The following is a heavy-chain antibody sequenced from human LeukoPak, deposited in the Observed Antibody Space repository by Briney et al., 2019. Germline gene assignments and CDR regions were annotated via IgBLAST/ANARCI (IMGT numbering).Heavy chain of an antibody. J-gene: IGHJ4*02. CDR1: GGPFRRYD. CDR3: AGDDGGNSVSDY. CDR2: NIPMLGTA. D-gene: IGHD4-23*01. V-gene: IGHV1-69*05. Sequence: TVKLFLKASGGPFRRYDHSWVRQAPAQGLEWVGRNIPMLGTANYAQKFQGRVTITTDESTSTAYMWLSRLRSEDTSVYYCAGDDGGNSVSDYWGQGTLVTVSS.